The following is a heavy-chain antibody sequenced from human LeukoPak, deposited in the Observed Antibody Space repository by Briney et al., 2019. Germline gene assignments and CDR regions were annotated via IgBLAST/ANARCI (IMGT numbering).Heavy chain of an antibody. Sequence: SQTLSLTCTVSGGSISSYYWSWIRQPPGKGLEWIGYIYYSGSTNYNPSLKSRVTISVDTSKNQFSLKLSSVAAADTAVYYCARDSTRDDFWSGYWYYFDYWGQGTLVTVSS. CDR3: ARDSTRDDFWSGYWYYFDY. CDR2: IYYSGST. J-gene: IGHJ4*02. V-gene: IGHV4-59*01. CDR1: GGSISSYY. D-gene: IGHD3-3*01.